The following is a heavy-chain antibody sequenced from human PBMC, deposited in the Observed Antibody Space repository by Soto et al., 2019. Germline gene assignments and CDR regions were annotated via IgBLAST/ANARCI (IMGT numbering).Heavy chain of an antibody. CDR1: GGSISSYY. CDR3: ARGPRGYVYYHGMDV. Sequence: PSETLSLTCTVSGGSISSYYVSWIRQSAGKGLEWIGRIDTSGTTNYNPSLKSRVTMSVDASKNHFSLNLSSVTAADTAVYHCARGPRGYVYYHGMDVWGQGTTVTVSS. J-gene: IGHJ6*02. CDR2: IDTSGTT. V-gene: IGHV4-4*07. D-gene: IGHD3-10*01.